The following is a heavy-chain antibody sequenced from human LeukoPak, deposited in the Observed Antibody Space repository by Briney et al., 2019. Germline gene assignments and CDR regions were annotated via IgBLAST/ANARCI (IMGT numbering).Heavy chain of an antibody. V-gene: IGHV4-59*01. J-gene: IGHJ4*02. CDR1: GGSISSYY. CDR3: AREGPAYGDYFDY. CDR2: TYYSGST. Sequence: SETLSLTCTVSGGSISSYYWSWIRQPPGKGLEWIGYTYYSGSTNYNPSLKSRVTISVDTSKNQFSLKLSSVTAADTAVYYCAREGPAYGDYFDYWGQGTLVTVSS. D-gene: IGHD4-17*01.